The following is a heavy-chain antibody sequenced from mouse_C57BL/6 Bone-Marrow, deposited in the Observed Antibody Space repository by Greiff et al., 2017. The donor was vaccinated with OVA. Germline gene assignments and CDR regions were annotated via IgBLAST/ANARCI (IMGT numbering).Heavy chain of an antibody. CDR3: ARCSSYAMDY. J-gene: IGHJ4*01. V-gene: IGHV1-7*01. CDR1: GYTFTSYW. CDR2: ITPSSGYT. D-gene: IGHD1-1*01. Sequence: QVQLQQSGAELAKPGASVKLSCKASGYTFTSYWMHWVKQRPGQGLEWIGYITPSSGYTKSNQKFKDKATLTADKSTSTAYMQLSSLTYENSAGYDCARCSSYAMDYWGQGTSVTVSS.